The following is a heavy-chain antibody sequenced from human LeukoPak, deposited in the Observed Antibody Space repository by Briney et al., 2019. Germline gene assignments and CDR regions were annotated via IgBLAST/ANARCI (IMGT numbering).Heavy chain of an antibody. CDR1: GFTFSSYA. V-gene: IGHV3-23*01. CDR3: AELGITMIGGV. J-gene: IGHJ6*04. Sequence: GGSLRLSCAASGFTFSSYAMSWVRQAPGKGLEWVSAISANGGSTFYPDSVKGRFTISRDISKNTLYLQMNSLRAEDTAVYYCAELGITMIGGVWGKGTTVTISS. D-gene: IGHD3-10*02. CDR2: ISANGGST.